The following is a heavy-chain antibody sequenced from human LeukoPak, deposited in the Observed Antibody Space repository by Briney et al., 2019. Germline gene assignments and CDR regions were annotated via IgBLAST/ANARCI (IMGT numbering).Heavy chain of an antibody. CDR1: GFTFSSYS. J-gene: IGHJ4*02. D-gene: IGHD3-10*01. CDR2: INHSGST. Sequence: GSLRLSCAASGFTFSSYSMNWVRQPPGKGLEWIGEINHSGSTNYNPSLKSRVTISVDTSKNQFSLKLSSVTAADTAVYYCARGGVVYYGSGSYRRPEDYWGQGTLVTVSS. V-gene: IGHV4-34*01. CDR3: ARGGVVYYGSGSYRRPEDY.